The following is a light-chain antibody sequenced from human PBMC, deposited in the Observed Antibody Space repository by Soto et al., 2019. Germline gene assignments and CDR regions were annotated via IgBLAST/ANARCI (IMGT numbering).Light chain of an antibody. J-gene: IGLJ1*01. Sequence: QSALTQPPSASGSPGQSVTISCTRTSSDVGGYNYVSWYQHHPGKAPKLVIYDVSKRPSGVPDRFSGSKSGNTASLTVSGLQAEDEADYYCSAYGGSNRGVFGTGTKLTVL. V-gene: IGLV2-8*01. CDR1: SSDVGGYNY. CDR2: DVS. CDR3: SAYGGSNRGV.